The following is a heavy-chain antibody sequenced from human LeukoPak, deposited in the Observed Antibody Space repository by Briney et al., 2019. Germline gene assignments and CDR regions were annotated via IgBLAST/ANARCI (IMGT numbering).Heavy chain of an antibody. V-gene: IGHV1-18*01. D-gene: IGHD2-2*01. CDR1: GYTFTSYG. CDR3: ARDRRTTSYYYMDV. Sequence: GASVKVSCKASGYTFTSYGISWVRQAPRQGLEWMGWISAYNGNTNNAQKLQGRVTMTTDTSTSTAYMELRSLRSDDTAVYYCARDRRTTSYYYMDVWGKGTTVTVSS. CDR2: ISAYNGNT. J-gene: IGHJ6*03.